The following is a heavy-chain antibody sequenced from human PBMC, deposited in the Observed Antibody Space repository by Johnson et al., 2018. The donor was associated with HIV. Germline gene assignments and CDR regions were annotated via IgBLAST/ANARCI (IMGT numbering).Heavy chain of an antibody. CDR3: ARASVTDDAFDI. CDR1: GFSLRDYA. J-gene: IGHJ3*02. CDR2: ITGNGDKT. Sequence: VQLVESGGGLVQPGGSLRLSCAASGFSLRDYAIHWVRQAPVKGLEWVPSITGNGDKTYYADSVKGRFTISRDNAKNSLYLQMNSLRAEDTAVYYCARASVTDDAFDIWGQGTMVTVSS. D-gene: IGHD2-21*02. V-gene: IGHV3-48*04.